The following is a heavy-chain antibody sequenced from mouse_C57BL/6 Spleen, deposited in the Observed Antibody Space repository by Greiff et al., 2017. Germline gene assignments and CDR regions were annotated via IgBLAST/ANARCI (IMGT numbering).Heavy chain of an antibody. J-gene: IGHJ1*03. CDR1: GYTFTSYW. CDR2: IDPNSGGT. D-gene: IGHD1-1*01. CDR3: ARESYYGSSYGWYFEV. Sequence: VQLQQPGAELVKPGASVKLSCKASGYTFTSYWMHWVKQRPGRGLEWIGRIDPNSGGTKYNEKFKSKATLAVDKPSSTAYMPLSSLTSEDSAVYYCARESYYGSSYGWYFEVWGTGTTVTVSS. V-gene: IGHV1-72*01.